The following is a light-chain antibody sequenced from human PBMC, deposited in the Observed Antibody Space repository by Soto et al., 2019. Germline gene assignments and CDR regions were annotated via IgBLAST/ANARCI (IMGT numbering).Light chain of an antibody. CDR1: SSNIGNNY. V-gene: IGLV1-51*01. Sequence: QSVLTQPPSVSAAPGQKVTISCSGSSSNIGNNYVSWYQQLPGTAPKLLIYDNNTRPSGIPDRFSGSKSGTSATLGITGLQTGDEADYYGGTWDCSLSAVVFGGGTKLTVL. CDR2: DNN. J-gene: IGLJ2*01. CDR3: GTWDCSLSAVV.